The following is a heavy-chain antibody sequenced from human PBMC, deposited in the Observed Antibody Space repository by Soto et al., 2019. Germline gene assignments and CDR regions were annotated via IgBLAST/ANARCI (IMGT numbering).Heavy chain of an antibody. Sequence: QELVVESGGGVVQPGRSLRLSCAAFGFSVSSYAMHWVRQAPGKGLEWVALISYDGINEYHADSVKGRFTISRDTSKNTLYLQMNSLRAEDTAVYFCARSIAVAEAPDHWGQGTLVTVSS. D-gene: IGHD6-19*01. CDR3: ARSIAVAEAPDH. CDR2: ISYDGINE. V-gene: IGHV3-30-3*01. CDR1: GFSVSSYA. J-gene: IGHJ4*02.